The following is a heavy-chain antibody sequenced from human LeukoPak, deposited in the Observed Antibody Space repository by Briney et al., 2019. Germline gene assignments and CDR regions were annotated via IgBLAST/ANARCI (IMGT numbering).Heavy chain of an antibody. J-gene: IGHJ4*02. Sequence: PGGYLRLSCAASGFTFSSYAMHWVRQAPGKGLEWMAVISYDGSNKYYADSVKGRFTISRDNSKNTLYLQMNSLRAEDTAVYYCARVPGLGDYYFDYWGQGTLVTVSS. V-gene: IGHV3-30*04. CDR2: ISYDGSNK. CDR1: GFTFSSYA. CDR3: ARVPGLGDYYFDY. D-gene: IGHD3-10*01.